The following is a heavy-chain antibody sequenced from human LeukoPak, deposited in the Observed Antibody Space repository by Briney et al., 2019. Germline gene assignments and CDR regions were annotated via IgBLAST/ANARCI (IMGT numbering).Heavy chain of an antibody. Sequence: GGSLRLSCAASGFTFSSYGMHWVRQAPGKGLEWVSTISGGGDATYYAHSVKGRFAVSRDNSKKTLYLQLNSLRAEDMAVYSCARDGSSWYSTNYFDYWGQGTLVTVSS. V-gene: IGHV3-NL1*01. CDR1: GFTFSSYG. CDR3: ARDGSSWYSTNYFDY. CDR2: ISGGGDAT. D-gene: IGHD6-13*01. J-gene: IGHJ4*02.